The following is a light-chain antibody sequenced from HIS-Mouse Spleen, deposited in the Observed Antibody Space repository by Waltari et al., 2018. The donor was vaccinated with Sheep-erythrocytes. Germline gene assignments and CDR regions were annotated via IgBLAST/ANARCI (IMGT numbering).Light chain of an antibody. Sequence: QPALTQPRSVSGSPGQSVTISCTGTSSDVGGYNYVSWYQQHPGKAPKLMIYDVSKRPSGFPERFSGSKSGNTASLTISGLQAEDEADYYCCSYAGSYNHVFATGTKVTVL. J-gene: IGLJ1*01. CDR2: DVS. V-gene: IGLV2-11*01. CDR3: CSYAGSYNHV. CDR1: SSDVGGYNY.